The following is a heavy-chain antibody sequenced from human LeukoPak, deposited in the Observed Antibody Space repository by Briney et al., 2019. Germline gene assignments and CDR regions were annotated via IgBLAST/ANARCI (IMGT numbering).Heavy chain of an antibody. D-gene: IGHD1-7*01. Sequence: GGSLRLSCAASGFIFSDYPMSWIRQAPGKRLEWLSYTRVSDNNLYYAHSVKGRFPIPRDNAPTSVYLQMNSLRAEDTAVYYCARRIKGTTGNAFDFWGQGTMVTVSS. J-gene: IGHJ3*01. CDR1: GFIFSDYP. V-gene: IGHV3-11*01. CDR2: TRVSDNNL. CDR3: ARRIKGTTGNAFDF.